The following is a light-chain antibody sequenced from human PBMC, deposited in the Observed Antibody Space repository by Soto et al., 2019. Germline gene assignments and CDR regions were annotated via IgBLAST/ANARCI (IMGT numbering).Light chain of an antibody. CDR1: QSVSSSY. V-gene: IGKV3-20*01. CDR2: GAF. Sequence: EIVLTQSPGTLSLSPGERATLSCRASQSVSSSYLAWYQQKPRQAPTLLIYGAFSRASGIPDSCSSSGSATDFTPTISRLEHEDFAIYYDQHYGRSPAWTFGQGTKVDNK. J-gene: IGKJ1*01. CDR3: QHYGRSPAWT.